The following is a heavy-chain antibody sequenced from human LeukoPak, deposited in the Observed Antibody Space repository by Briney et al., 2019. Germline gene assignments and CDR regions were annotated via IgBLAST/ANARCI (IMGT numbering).Heavy chain of an antibody. J-gene: IGHJ4*02. CDR2: IYYSGST. V-gene: IGHV4-39*07. D-gene: IGHD3-10*01. Sequence: SETLSLTCTVSGGSISSSSYYWGWIRQPPGKGLEWIGSIYYSGSTYYNPSLKSRVTISVDTSKNQFSLKLSSVTAADTAVYYCAKDQGSGSGSYSWGYFDYWGQGTLVTVSS. CDR1: GGSISSSSYY. CDR3: AKDQGSGSGSYSWGYFDY.